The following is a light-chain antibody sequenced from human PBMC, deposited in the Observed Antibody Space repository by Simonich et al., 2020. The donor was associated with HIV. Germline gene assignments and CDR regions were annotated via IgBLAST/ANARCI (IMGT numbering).Light chain of an antibody. Sequence: EIVLTQSPGTLSLSPGARATLSCRASPSVSSNYLAWYQQKPGLAPRPLRSAASSRATCIPDRFSGSGSGTDFTLTISRLEPEDFAVYYCQQYGSSPFTFGPGTKVDIK. CDR1: PSVSSNY. CDR3: QQYGSSPFT. J-gene: IGKJ3*01. CDR2: AAS. V-gene: IGKV3-20*01.